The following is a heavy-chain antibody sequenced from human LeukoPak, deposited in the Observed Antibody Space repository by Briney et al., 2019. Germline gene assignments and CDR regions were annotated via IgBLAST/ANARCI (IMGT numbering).Heavy chain of an antibody. CDR1: GFTFSSYA. Sequence: GGSLRLSCAASGFTFSSYAMHWVRQAPGKGLEWVAVISYDGSNKYYADSVKGRFTISRDNSKNTLYLQMNSLRAEDTAVYYCARDHFDSVGHITMVRGVIGYWGQGTLVTVSS. CDR3: ARDHFDSVGHITMVRGVIGY. V-gene: IGHV3-30-3*01. J-gene: IGHJ4*02. D-gene: IGHD3-10*01. CDR2: ISYDGSNK.